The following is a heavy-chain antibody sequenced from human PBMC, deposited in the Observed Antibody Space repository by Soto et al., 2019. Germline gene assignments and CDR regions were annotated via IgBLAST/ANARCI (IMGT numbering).Heavy chain of an antibody. V-gene: IGHV1-69*02. Sequence: SVKVSCKASGGTFSSYTISWVRQAPGQGLEWMGRIIPILGMANYAQKFQGRFTIPRDNSKNTLYLQMGSLRAEDMAVYYCARGTDPHSGPWDWFDPWGQGTLVTVSS. D-gene: IGHD5-12*01. CDR2: IIPILGMA. J-gene: IGHJ5*02. CDR1: GGTFSSYT. CDR3: ARGTDPHSGPWDWFDP.